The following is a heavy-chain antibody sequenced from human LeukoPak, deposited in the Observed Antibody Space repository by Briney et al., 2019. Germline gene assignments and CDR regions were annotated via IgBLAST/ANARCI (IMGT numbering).Heavy chain of an antibody. CDR3: AGVSGSGSFYRVFDY. D-gene: IGHD3-10*01. CDR1: GFTFNNFW. CDR2: IKEDGSEK. J-gene: IGHJ4*02. V-gene: IGHV3-7*05. Sequence: GGSLRLSCAASGFTFNNFWIAWVRQAPGKGLEWVANIKEDGSEKNYVDSVKGRFTISRDNAMNSLSLQVNSLRVEDTAVYYCAGVSGSGSFYRVFDYWGQGTPVTVSS.